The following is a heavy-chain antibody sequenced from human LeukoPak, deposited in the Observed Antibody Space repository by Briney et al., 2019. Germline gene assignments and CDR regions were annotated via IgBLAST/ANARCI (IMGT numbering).Heavy chain of an antibody. V-gene: IGHV1-2*02. J-gene: IGHJ4*02. D-gene: IGHD3-22*01. CDR3: ARVTGYMIEDYFDY. CDR1: GYTFTGYY. CDR2: INPNSGGT. Sequence: ASVKVSCKASGYTFTGYYIHWVRQAPGQGLEWMGWINPNSGGTNYAQKFQGRVTMTRDTSMSTAYMELSGLRSDDTAVYYCARVTGYMIEDYFDYWGQGTLVTVSS.